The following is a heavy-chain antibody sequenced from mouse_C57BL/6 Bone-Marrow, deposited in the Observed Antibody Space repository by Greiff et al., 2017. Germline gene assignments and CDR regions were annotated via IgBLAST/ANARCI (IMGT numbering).Heavy chain of an antibody. D-gene: IGHD1-1*01. Sequence: VQLQQSGAELVRPGASVKLSCKASGYTFTDYYINWVKQRPGQGLEWIARIYPGSGNTYYNEKFKGKATLTAEKSSSTAYMQLSSLTSEDSAVYFCARSGHYYGSSYGYFDYWGQGTTLTVSS. V-gene: IGHV1-76*01. J-gene: IGHJ2*01. CDR3: ARSGHYYGSSYGYFDY. CDR1: GYTFTDYY. CDR2: IYPGSGNT.